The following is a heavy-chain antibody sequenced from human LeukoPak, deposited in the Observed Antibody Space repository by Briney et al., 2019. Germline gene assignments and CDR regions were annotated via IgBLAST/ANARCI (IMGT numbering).Heavy chain of an antibody. D-gene: IGHD3-9*01. J-gene: IGHJ4*02. CDR2: ISAGGGST. CDR3: AKGGPPTYYDILTGQDY. Sequence: PGGSLRLSCAASGFTFSSYAMSWVRQAQGKGLESFAGISAGGGSTYYADSVKGRFTISRGNSKNMLYLQLNSLRAEDTAVYYCAKGGPPTYYDILTGQDYWGQGTLVTVSS. V-gene: IGHV3-23*01. CDR1: GFTFSSYA.